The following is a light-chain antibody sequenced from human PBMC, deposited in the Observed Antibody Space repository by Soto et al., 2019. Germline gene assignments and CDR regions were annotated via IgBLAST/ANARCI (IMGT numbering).Light chain of an antibody. CDR3: CSYAGSYTYV. CDR1: SSDVGGYNY. CDR2: DVS. Sequence: LTQPRSVSASPGQPVTISCTGTSSDVGGYNYVSWYQQHPGKAPKLMIYDVSKRPSGVPDRFSGSKSGNTASLTISGLQAEDEADYSCCSYAGSYTYVFGTGTKVTVL. J-gene: IGLJ1*01. V-gene: IGLV2-11*01.